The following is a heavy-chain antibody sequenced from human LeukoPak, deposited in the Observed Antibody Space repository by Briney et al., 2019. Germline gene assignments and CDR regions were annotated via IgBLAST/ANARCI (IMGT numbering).Heavy chain of an antibody. CDR2: VSGSDGSS. D-gene: IGHD5-24*01. J-gene: IGHJ4*02. CDR1: GFTFVGNA. Sequence: PGGSLRLSCATSGFTFVGNAMSWVRQAPGKGLEWVSGVSGSDGSSHYADSVKGRFTISVDNSKNTLHLQMNSRRAEDTAVYYCAKGGLGGYNAVLDHWGQGTLVTVSS. CDR3: AKGGLGGYNAVLDH. V-gene: IGHV3-23*01.